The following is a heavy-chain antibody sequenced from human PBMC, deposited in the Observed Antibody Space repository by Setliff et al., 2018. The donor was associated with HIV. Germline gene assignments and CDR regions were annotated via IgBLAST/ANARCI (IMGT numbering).Heavy chain of an antibody. CDR1: GGSLSGYY. J-gene: IGHJ6*03. V-gene: IGHV4-34*01. Sequence: PSETLSLTCAVYGGSLSGYYWSWIRQPPGKGLEWIGEINHSGSTNYNPSLKSRVTISVDTSRNQFSLRLNSVTAADTAVYFCARVGLAYSGDMDVWGKGTTVTVSS. CDR2: INHSGST. CDR3: ARVGLAYSGDMDV. D-gene: IGHD2-21*01.